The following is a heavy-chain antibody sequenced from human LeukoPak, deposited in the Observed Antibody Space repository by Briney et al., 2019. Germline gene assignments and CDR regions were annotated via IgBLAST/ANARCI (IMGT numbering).Heavy chain of an antibody. V-gene: IGHV3-9*03. J-gene: IGHJ4*02. CDR3: AKDQYCSSTSCHGGFDY. Sequence: GGSLRLSCAASGFTFDDYAMHWVRQAPGKGLEWVSGISWNSGSIGYADSVKGRFTISRDNAKNSLYLQINSLRAEDMALYYCAKDQYCSSTSCHGGFDYWGQGTLVTVSS. D-gene: IGHD2-2*01. CDR2: ISWNSGSI. CDR1: GFTFDDYA.